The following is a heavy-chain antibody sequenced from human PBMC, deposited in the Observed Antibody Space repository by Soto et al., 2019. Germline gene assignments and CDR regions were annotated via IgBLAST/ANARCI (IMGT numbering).Heavy chain of an antibody. CDR1: VGTFSSYA. CDR2: IIPIFGTA. V-gene: IGHV1-69*13. CDR3: ARDYGSGSKANYYYYGMDV. Sequence: SVKVSCKASVGTFSSYAISWVRQAPGQGLEWMGGIIPIFGTANYAQKFQGRVTITADESTSTAYMELSSLRSEDTAVYYCARDYGSGSKANYYYYGMDVWGQGTTVTVSS. J-gene: IGHJ6*02. D-gene: IGHD3-10*01.